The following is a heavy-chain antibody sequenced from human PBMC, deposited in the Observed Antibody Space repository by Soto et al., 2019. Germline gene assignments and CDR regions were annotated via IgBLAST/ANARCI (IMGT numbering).Heavy chain of an antibody. D-gene: IGHD1-7*01. V-gene: IGHV3-66*01. CDR3: ARSRHGTTYGGMDV. J-gene: IGHJ6*02. Sequence: EVQLVESGGDLVQPGGSLRLSCAASGFAVSSNYMTWVRQAPGKGLEWVSVIHSGGDTHYADSVRGRFTISRDNSKNTLYLQKNSLRAEDTAVYYCARSRHGTTYGGMDVWGQGSTVTVSS. CDR1: GFAVSSNY. CDR2: IHSGGDT.